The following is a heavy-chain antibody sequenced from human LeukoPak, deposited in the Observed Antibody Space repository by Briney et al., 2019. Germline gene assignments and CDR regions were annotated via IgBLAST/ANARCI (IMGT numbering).Heavy chain of an antibody. J-gene: IGHJ4*02. CDR2: IYWNDDK. D-gene: IGHD3-3*01. V-gene: IGHV2-5*01. CDR3: SHSSKSIFGVVIIGDY. CDR1: GSSHSTSGVG. Sequence: ESGPTLVKPTQTRTLNCTFSGSSHSTSGVGVGWIRQPPGKALEWLALIYWNDDKHYSPSLKSRLTITKDTSKNQVVLTMTNMDPVDTATYYCSHSSKSIFGVVIIGDYWGQGTLVTVSS.